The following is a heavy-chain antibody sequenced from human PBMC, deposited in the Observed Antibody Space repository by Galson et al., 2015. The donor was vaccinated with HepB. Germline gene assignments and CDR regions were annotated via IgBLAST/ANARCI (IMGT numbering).Heavy chain of an antibody. Sequence: SLRLSCAASGFTFSSYAMSWVRQAPGKGLEWVSGISGSGSSTYYADSVKGRFTISRDNSKNTLFLQMNSLRAEDTAVYYCAKDFRVPAASVAFDIWGQGTMVTVSS. J-gene: IGHJ3*02. CDR2: ISGSGSST. CDR3: AKDFRVPAASVAFDI. D-gene: IGHD2-2*01. V-gene: IGHV3-23*01. CDR1: GFTFSSYA.